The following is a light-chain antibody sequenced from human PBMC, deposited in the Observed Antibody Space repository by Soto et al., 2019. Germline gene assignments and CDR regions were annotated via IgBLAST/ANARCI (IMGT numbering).Light chain of an antibody. CDR1: QSISSW. Sequence: DIQMTQSPSTLSASVGDRVTITCRASQSISSWLAWYQQKPGKDPKLLIYKASSLESGVPSRFIGSGSGTAYSLTIISLQPDDLATYYCQQYYSYPHTFGGGTKVEIK. J-gene: IGKJ4*01. CDR2: KAS. CDR3: QQYYSYPHT. V-gene: IGKV1-5*03.